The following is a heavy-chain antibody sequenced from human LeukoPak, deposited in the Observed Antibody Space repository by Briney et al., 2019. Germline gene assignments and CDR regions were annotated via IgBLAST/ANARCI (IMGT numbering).Heavy chain of an antibody. CDR2: IKSKTDGGTT. Sequence: GGSLRLSCAASGFTFSNAWMSWVRQAPGKGLEWVGRIKSKTDGGTTDYAAPVKGRFTISRDDSKNTLYLQMNSLKTEDTAVYYCTITLTMVKHYYYYYMDVWGKGTTFTVSS. CDR1: GFTFSNAW. D-gene: IGHD4/OR15-4a*01. J-gene: IGHJ6*03. V-gene: IGHV3-15*01. CDR3: TITLTMVKHYYYYYMDV.